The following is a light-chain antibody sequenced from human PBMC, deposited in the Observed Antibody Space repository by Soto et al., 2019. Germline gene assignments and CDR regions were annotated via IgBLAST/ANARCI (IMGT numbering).Light chain of an antibody. J-gene: IGKJ3*01. Sequence: EIQMTQSPSSLSASVGDRVTITCRASQTISTYLNWYQHKAGKAPKLLIYAASTLQSGVPSRFSGSGSGTNFSLTISSLQPEDFARYYCQQSYSVPLIFGPGTKVDIK. CDR1: QTISTY. CDR3: QQSYSVPLI. CDR2: AAS. V-gene: IGKV1-39*01.